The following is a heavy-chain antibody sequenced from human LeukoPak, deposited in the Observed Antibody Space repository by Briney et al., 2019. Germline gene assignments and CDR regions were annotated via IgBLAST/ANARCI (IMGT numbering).Heavy chain of an antibody. Sequence: ASVKVSCKASGYTFTDYDINWVRQATGQGLEWMGWMNPNIGNTGFAQKFQGRVTMTRNTSISTAYMELSSLRSEDTAVYYCARGGSGSYYIHYFDYWGQGTLVTVSS. CDR1: GYTFTDYD. D-gene: IGHD3-10*01. V-gene: IGHV1-8*01. J-gene: IGHJ4*02. CDR2: MNPNIGNT. CDR3: ARGGSGSYYIHYFDY.